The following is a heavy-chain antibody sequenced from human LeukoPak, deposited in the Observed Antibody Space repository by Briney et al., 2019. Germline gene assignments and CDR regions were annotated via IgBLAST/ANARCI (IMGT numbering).Heavy chain of an antibody. V-gene: IGHV4-31*03. Sequence: PSETLSLTCTVSGGSISSGGYYWSWIRQHPGKGLEWIGYIYYSGSTYYNPSLKSRVTISVDTSKNQFSLKLSSVTAADTAVYYCARGARGWFDPWGQGTLVTVSS. CDR3: ARGARGWFDP. CDR1: GGSISSGGYY. D-gene: IGHD3-10*01. CDR2: IYYSGST. J-gene: IGHJ5*02.